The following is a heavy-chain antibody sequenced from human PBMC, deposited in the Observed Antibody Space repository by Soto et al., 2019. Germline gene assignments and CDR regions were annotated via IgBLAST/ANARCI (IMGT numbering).Heavy chain of an antibody. V-gene: IGHV3-11*04. Sequence: PGGSQSLSCAASGGTCSDYDMSWIGQAPGKGLEWVSYISSSGSTIYYADSVKGRFTISRDNAKNSLYLQMNSLRAEDTAVYYCASAPAGQYGMDVWGHGTTVTVSS. CDR1: GGTCSDYD. D-gene: IGHD2-2*01. CDR3: ASAPAGQYGMDV. J-gene: IGHJ6*02. CDR2: ISSSGSTI.